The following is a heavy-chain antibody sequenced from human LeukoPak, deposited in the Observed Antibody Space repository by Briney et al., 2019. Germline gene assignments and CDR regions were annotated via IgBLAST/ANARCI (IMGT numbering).Heavy chain of an antibody. V-gene: IGHV4-39*02. D-gene: IGHD5-18*01. CDR3: AREDTPMIIPFDY. J-gene: IGHJ4*02. CDR2: IYYGGST. Sequence: SETLSLTCTVSGGSISSSNYYWGWIRQPPGKGLEWIGNIYYGGSTYYNPSLRSRVTISVDTSKNQFSLKLSSVTAADTAVYYCAREDTPMIIPFDYWGQGTLVTVSS. CDR1: GGSISSSNYY.